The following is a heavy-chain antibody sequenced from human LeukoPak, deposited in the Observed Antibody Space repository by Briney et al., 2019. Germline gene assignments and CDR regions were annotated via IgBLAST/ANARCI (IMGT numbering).Heavy chain of an antibody. CDR3: ARGAGNYEGDDAFDV. D-gene: IGHD3-22*01. V-gene: IGHV3-66*01. CDR2: IYSGGTT. Sequence: PGGSLRLSCVVSEFGVTTYYMHWVRQAPGQGLEWVSVIYSGGTTYYAVSVAGRFTISRDHYKNTVYLQMNSLRAEDTAVYYCARGAGNYEGDDAFDVWGQGTLVTVSS. J-gene: IGHJ3*01. CDR1: EFGVTTYY.